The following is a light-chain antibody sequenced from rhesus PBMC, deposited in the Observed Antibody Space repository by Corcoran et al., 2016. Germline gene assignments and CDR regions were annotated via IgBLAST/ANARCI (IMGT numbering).Light chain of an antibody. Sequence: DIQMTQSPSSLSASVGDKVTTTCQSSQSISSWLAWYQQKPGKAPKPLIYKASNYESGVPSRFSGSGSGTDFTLTISSLQPEDFATYYCKQYNSAPFTFGPGTKLDIK. J-gene: IGKJ3*01. CDR2: KAS. CDR1: QSISSW. CDR3: KQYNSAPFT. V-gene: IGKV1-16*01.